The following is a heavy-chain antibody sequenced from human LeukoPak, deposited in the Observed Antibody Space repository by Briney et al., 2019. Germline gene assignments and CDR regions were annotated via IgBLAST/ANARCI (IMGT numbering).Heavy chain of an antibody. D-gene: IGHD5-18*01. CDR2: ISGDGGST. CDR1: GFTFDDYA. J-gene: IGHJ4*02. Sequence: QPGGSLRLSCAASGFTFDDYAMHWVRQAPGKGLEWVSLISGDGGSTYYADSVKGRFTISRDNSKNSLYLQMDSLRTEDTALYYCAKDYRGYSYGSSFDYWGQGTLVTVSS. V-gene: IGHV3-43*02. CDR3: AKDYRGYSYGSSFDY.